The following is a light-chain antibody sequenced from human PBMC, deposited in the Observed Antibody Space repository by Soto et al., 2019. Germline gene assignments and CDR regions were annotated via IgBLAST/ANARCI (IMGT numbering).Light chain of an antibody. Sequence: DIQMTQSPSTLSASVGDRVTITCRASQNIDSWLAWYQQKPGKAPKLLIQKASILESGVPSRFSGSGSGTELTLTISGLQPDDSATYYCQQSDTTPWTFGQGTRVEIK. CDR2: KAS. V-gene: IGKV1-5*03. CDR3: QQSDTTPWT. CDR1: QNIDSW. J-gene: IGKJ1*01.